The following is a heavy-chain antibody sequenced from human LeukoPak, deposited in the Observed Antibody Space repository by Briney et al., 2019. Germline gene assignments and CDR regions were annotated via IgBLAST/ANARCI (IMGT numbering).Heavy chain of an antibody. CDR2: IYHSGST. CDR1: GGSISSGGYS. Sequence: PSETLSLTCAVSGGSISSGGYSWSWIRQPPGKGLEWIGYIYHSGSTYYNPSLKSRVTISVDRSKNQFSLKLSSVTAADTAVYYCARGGAPYCSGGSCAAIDAFDIWGQGTMVTVSS. CDR3: ARGGAPYCSGGSCAAIDAFDI. D-gene: IGHD2-15*01. V-gene: IGHV4-30-2*01. J-gene: IGHJ3*02.